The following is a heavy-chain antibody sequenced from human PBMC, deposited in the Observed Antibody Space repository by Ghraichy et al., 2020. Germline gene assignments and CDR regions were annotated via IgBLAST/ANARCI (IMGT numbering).Heavy chain of an antibody. CDR3: ARRAVLAVLYYFDY. Sequence: SETLSLTCAVYGGSFSGYYWSWIRQPPGKGLEWIGEINHSGSTNYNPSLKSRVTISVDTSKNQFSLKLSSVTAADTAVYYCARRAVLAVLYYFDYWGQGTLVTVSS. D-gene: IGHD6-19*01. CDR2: INHSGST. V-gene: IGHV4-34*01. J-gene: IGHJ4*02. CDR1: GGSFSGYY.